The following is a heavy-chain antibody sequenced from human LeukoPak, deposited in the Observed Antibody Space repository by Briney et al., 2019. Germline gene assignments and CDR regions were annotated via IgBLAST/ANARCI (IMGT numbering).Heavy chain of an antibody. D-gene: IGHD3-10*01. CDR1: GYTFPSYF. CDR3: ARDPPPGRPTYYYGSGNDDAFDI. Sequence: GASVKVSCKASGYTFPSYFMHWVRQAPGQGLEWMAIINPSGGSTSHAQKFQGRVTITRDTSASTAYMELSSLRSEDTAVYYCARDPPPGRPTYYYGSGNDDAFDIWGQGTMVTVSS. V-gene: IGHV1-46*01. J-gene: IGHJ3*02. CDR2: INPSGGST.